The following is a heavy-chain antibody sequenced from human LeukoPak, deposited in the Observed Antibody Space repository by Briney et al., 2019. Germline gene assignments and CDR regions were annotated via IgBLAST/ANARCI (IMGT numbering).Heavy chain of an antibody. Sequence: GGSLRLSCAASGFTFSDYSMNWVRQAPGKGLEWVSSISSSSSYIYYADSVKGRFTISRDNAKNSLYLQMNSLRAEDTAVYYCARDPLAIVGATGYWGQGTLVTVSS. CDR3: ARDPLAIVGATGY. J-gene: IGHJ4*02. CDR1: GFTFSDYS. D-gene: IGHD1-26*01. V-gene: IGHV3-21*01. CDR2: ISSSSSYI.